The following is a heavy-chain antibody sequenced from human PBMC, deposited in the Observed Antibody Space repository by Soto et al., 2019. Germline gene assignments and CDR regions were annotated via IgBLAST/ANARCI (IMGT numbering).Heavy chain of an antibody. CDR1: GYSFTSYW. Sequence: GESLKISCKGSGYSFTSYWIGWVRQMPGKGLEWMGIIYPGDSDTRYSPSFQGQVTISADKSISTAYLQWSSLKASDTAMYYCARHLVTDGCSGGSCYSHYYYGMDVWGQGTTVTVS. D-gene: IGHD2-15*01. CDR2: IYPGDSDT. J-gene: IGHJ6*02. CDR3: ARHLVTDGCSGGSCYSHYYYGMDV. V-gene: IGHV5-51*01.